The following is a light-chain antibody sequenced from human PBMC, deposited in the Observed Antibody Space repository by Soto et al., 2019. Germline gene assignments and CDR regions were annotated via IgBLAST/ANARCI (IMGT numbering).Light chain of an antibody. CDR3: QQYNSSSPET. J-gene: IGKJ1*01. CDR2: KAS. Sequence: DIQMTQSPSSVSASVGDRVTITCRASQGISSRLAWYQQKPGKAPKLLIYKASSLESGVPPRFSGSGSGTEFTLTISSLQPENFATYYCQQYNSSSPETFGHGTKVDIK. CDR1: QGISSR. V-gene: IGKV1-5*03.